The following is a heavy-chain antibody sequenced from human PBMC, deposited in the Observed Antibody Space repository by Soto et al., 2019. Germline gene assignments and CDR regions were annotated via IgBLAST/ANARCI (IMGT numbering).Heavy chain of an antibody. CDR1: GGSISSSSYY. CDR3: ARLSGTDVLFDY. V-gene: IGHV4-39*01. Sequence: SETLSLTCTVSGGSISSSSYYWGWIRQPPGKGLEWIGSIYYSGSTYYNPSLKSRVTISVDTSKNQFSLKLSSVTAADTAVYYCARLSGTDVLFDYWGQGTLVTVS. J-gene: IGHJ4*02. D-gene: IGHD1-1*01. CDR2: IYYSGST.